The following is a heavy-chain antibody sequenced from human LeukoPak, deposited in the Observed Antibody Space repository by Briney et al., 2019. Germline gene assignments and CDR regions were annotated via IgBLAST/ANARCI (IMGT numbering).Heavy chain of an antibody. J-gene: IGHJ4*02. CDR1: GYTFTDYY. V-gene: IGHV1-2*02. D-gene: IGHD6-13*01. CDR2: INPNSGGT. Sequence: ASVKVSCKTSGYTFTDYYIYWVRQAPGQGLEWMGWINPNSGGTNYAQMFQGRVTMTRDTSISTAYMELSRLRSDDTAVYYCAKDLGDISGWYSVFGFDYWGQGTLVTVSS. CDR3: AKDLGDISGWYSVFGFDY.